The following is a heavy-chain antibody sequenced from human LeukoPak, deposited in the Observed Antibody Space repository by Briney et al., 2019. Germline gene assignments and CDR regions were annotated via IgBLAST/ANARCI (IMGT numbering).Heavy chain of an antibody. CDR3: ARGETTAADRREGDTFDV. CDR1: GYAISSGYY. V-gene: IGHV4-38-2*01. D-gene: IGHD4-11*01. J-gene: IGHJ3*01. CDR2: IYHSGTT. Sequence: PSETLSLTCAVSGYAISSGYYWGWIRQPPGKGLEWIGSIYHSGTTYSNPSLKSRVTMSVNTSKNQFSLKLSSVTAADTAVYYCARGETTAADRREGDTFDVWGQGTIVTVSS.